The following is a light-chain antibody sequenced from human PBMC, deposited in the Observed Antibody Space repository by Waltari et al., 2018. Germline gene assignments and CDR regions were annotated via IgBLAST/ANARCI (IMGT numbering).Light chain of an antibody. CDR3: GTWDSSLSGVV. CDR1: SSNVAKNY. V-gene: IGLV1-51*02. J-gene: IGLJ7*01. CDR2: EDN. Sequence: TQPPSVSAAPGQRVTISCSGGSSNVAKNYVSWYRQLPGTAPQLLMFEDNERPSGIPGRFSGSKSGTSATLDITGLQAGDEADYYCGTWDSSLSGVVFGGGTHLTVL.